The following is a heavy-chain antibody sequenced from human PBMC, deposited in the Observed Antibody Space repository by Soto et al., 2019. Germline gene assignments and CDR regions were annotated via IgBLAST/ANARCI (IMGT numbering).Heavy chain of an antibody. Sequence: GGSLRLSCAASGFTFDDYTMHWVRQAPGKGLEWVSLISWDGGSTYYADSVKGRFTISRDNSKNSLYLQMNSLRTEDTALYYCAKEMGRLRGYYYYGMDVWGQGTTVTVSS. D-gene: IGHD6-25*01. CDR1: GFTFDDYT. J-gene: IGHJ6*02. V-gene: IGHV3-43*01. CDR3: AKEMGRLRGYYYYGMDV. CDR2: ISWDGGST.